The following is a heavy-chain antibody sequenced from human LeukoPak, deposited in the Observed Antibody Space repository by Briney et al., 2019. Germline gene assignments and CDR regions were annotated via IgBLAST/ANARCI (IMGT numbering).Heavy chain of an antibody. Sequence: GGSLRLSCAASGFTFSDYILDWVRQAPGKGLEWVGRIRRGTNTYTTEYAASVKGRFIISRDDSRNSLYLNMNSLKTEDTAVYYCTRDGGDSGNSAFDIWGQGTMVTVSS. CDR1: GFTFSDYI. D-gene: IGHD3-16*01. CDR3: TRDGGDSGNSAFDI. V-gene: IGHV3-72*01. CDR2: IRRGTNTYTT. J-gene: IGHJ3*02.